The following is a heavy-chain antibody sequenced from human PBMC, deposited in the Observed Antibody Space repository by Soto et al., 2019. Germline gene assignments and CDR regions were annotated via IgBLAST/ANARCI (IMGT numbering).Heavy chain of an antibody. Sequence: GGSLRLSCAASGFTFSSYGMHWVRQAPGKGLEWVAVIWYDGSNKYYADSVKGRFTISRDNSKNTLYLQMNSLRAEDTAVYYCARDHQRIWFGELLLALDYWGQGTLVTVSS. CDR1: GFTFSSYG. CDR2: IWYDGSNK. D-gene: IGHD3-10*01. J-gene: IGHJ4*02. V-gene: IGHV3-33*01. CDR3: ARDHQRIWFGELLLALDY.